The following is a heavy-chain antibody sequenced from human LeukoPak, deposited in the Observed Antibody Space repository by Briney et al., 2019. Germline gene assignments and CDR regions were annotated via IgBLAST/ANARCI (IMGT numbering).Heavy chain of an antibody. CDR3: ARDPGLTSSYYYMDV. CDR2: INPNSGDT. CDR1: GYTFTGYY. J-gene: IGHJ6*03. D-gene: IGHD1-14*01. Sequence: ASVKVSCKASGYTFTGYYMHWVRQAPGQGLEWMGWINPNSGDTNYAQKFQGWVTMTRDTPTNTVYMELSSLRSEDTAVYYCARDPGLTSSYYYMDVWGKGTTVTVSS. V-gene: IGHV1-2*04.